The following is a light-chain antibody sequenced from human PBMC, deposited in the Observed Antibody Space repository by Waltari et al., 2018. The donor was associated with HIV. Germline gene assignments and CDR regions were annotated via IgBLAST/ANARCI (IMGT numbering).Light chain of an antibody. J-gene: IGLJ3*02. Sequence: QSALTQPASVSGSPGQSITISCTGTSSDVGSYYLFLWYQQHPGKAPKLMIYEVNKRPSGVSNRFSGSKSGNTASLTISGLQAEDEADFYCCSYAGSSTLVFGGGTKLTVL. CDR1: SSDVGSYYL. CDR3: CSYAGSSTLV. CDR2: EVN. V-gene: IGLV2-23*02.